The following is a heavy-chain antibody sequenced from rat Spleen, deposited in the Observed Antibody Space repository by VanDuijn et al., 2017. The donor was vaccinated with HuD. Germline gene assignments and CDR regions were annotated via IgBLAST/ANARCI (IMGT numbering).Heavy chain of an antibody. CDR2: IVDDGSNT. V-gene: IGHV5-17*01. CDR1: GFTFSDYA. Sequence: EVQLVESDGGLVQPGRSLKLSCAASGFTFSDYAMAWVRQSPKKGLEWVATIVDDGSNTFYRESVKGRFTISRDNAKNNLYLQVDSLKSEDTATYYCARHGRGKTTYYYVMDAWGQGASVTVSS. D-gene: IGHD4-5*01. J-gene: IGHJ4*01. CDR3: ARHGRGKTTYYYVMDA.